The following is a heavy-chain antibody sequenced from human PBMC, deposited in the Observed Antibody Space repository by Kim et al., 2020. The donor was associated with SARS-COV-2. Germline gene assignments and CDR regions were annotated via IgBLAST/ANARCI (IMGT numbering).Heavy chain of an antibody. CDR1: AFAVSSNY. D-gene: IGHD2-15*01. Sequence: GGSLRLSCAASAFAVSSNYMNWVRQAPGKGLEWVSVIYSSGITYHADSVKGRFTISRDNSKNTLYLQMNSLRDEDTAVYYCARDRYCNGGGCYGFDIWGQGTTVTVSS. J-gene: IGHJ3*02. V-gene: IGHV3-66*01. CDR3: ARDRYCNGGGCYGFDI. CDR2: IYSSGIT.